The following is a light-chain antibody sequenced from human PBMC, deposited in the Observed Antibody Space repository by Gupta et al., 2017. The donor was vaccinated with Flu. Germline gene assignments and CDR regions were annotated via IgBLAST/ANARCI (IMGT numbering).Light chain of an antibody. CDR1: QGFGSN. Sequence: LTQSPSFLSASVGDRVTITCRASQGFGSNLAWYQQKPGKAPKLLIYAASTLQTGAPLRFSGSGSGTEFTLTINSLQPEDFATYYCQQLTRFGPGTKVEIK. V-gene: IGKV1-9*01. J-gene: IGKJ3*01. CDR2: AAS. CDR3: QQLTR.